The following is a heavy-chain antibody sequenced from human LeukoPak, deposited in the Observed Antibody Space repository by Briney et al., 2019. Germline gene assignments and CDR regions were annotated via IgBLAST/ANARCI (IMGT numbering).Heavy chain of an antibody. V-gene: IGHV3-30*02. D-gene: IGHD3-9*01. CDR3: ANGPQYNTLTGYYKVRSHLDY. CDR2: IRYDGSNK. Sequence: PGGSLRLSCAASGFTFSSYGMHWVRQAPGKGLEWVAFIRYDGSNKYYADSVKGRFTISRDNSKNTLYLQMNSLRAEDTAVYYCANGPQYNTLTGYYKVRSHLDYWGQGTLVTVSS. CDR1: GFTFSSYG. J-gene: IGHJ4*02.